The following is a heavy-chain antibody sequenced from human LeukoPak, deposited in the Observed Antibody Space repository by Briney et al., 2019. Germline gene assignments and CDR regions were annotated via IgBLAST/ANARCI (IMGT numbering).Heavy chain of an antibody. Sequence: ASVKVSCKASGYTFTGYYMHWVRQAPGQGLEWMGWINPNSGGTNYAQKFQGRVTKTRDTSISTAYMELSRLRSDDTAVYYCARAHTPYRWYYDSSGCFDYWGQGTLVTVSS. D-gene: IGHD3-22*01. V-gene: IGHV1-2*02. CDR1: GYTFTGYY. J-gene: IGHJ4*02. CDR2: INPNSGGT. CDR3: ARAHTPYRWYYDSSGCFDY.